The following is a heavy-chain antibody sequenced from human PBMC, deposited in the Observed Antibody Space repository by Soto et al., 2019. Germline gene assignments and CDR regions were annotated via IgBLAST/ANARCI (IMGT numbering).Heavy chain of an antibody. V-gene: IGHV3-23*01. Sequence: GGSLRLSCAASGLTFSSYAMSWVRQAPGKGLEWVSVISGSGGTTYYADSVKGRFTISRDNSKNTLYLQMNSLRAEDTAVYYCAKDLPSYYYGSGIDDPLLDYWGQGTLVTVSS. D-gene: IGHD3-10*01. CDR3: AKDLPSYYYGSGIDDPLLDY. CDR1: GLTFSSYA. J-gene: IGHJ4*02. CDR2: ISGSGGTT.